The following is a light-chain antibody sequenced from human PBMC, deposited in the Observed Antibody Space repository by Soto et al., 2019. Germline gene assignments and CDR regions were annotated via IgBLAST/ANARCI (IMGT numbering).Light chain of an antibody. CDR1: SSDVGVYNY. CDR3: SSYTSSRTYV. CDR2: EVS. Sequence: QSVLTQPASVSGSPGQSITISCTGTSSDVGVYNYVSWYQQHPGKAPKLMIYEVSNRPSGVSNRFSGSKSGNTASLTISGLQAEDEADYYCSSYTSSRTYVFGSGNKVTVL. J-gene: IGLJ1*01. V-gene: IGLV2-14*01.